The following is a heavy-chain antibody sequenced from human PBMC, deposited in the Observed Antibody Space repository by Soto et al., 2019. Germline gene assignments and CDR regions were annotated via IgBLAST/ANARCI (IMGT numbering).Heavy chain of an antibody. CDR3: ARDKDRAQLGGNYCCNMAV. CDR2: IMPSFRTA. V-gene: IGHV1-69*12. CDR1: GGTFSTAA. Sequence: QVQVVQSGAEVKKPGSSVKVSCKTSGGTFSTAAISWVRQAPGQGLEWMGGIMPSFRTADYAQKLQGRVTITADESASTSYLELSSLRAEDTAVYYCARDKDRAQLGGNYCCNMAVVGQGTTVTVTS. D-gene: IGHD3-3*02. J-gene: IGHJ6*02.